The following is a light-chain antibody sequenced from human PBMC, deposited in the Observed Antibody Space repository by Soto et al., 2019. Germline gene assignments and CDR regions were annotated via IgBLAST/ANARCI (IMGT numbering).Light chain of an antibody. Sequence: DIVMTQSPDSLAVSLGERATIKCKSSQSVLYSSNNMNYLAWYQQKPGQPPKLLIYWASTRESGVPDRFSGSGSGTDFTLTISSLQAEDVAVYYCQQYYSTPPVTFGPGTKVDIK. CDR2: WAS. CDR3: QQYYSTPPVT. J-gene: IGKJ3*01. V-gene: IGKV4-1*01. CDR1: QSVLYSSNNMNY.